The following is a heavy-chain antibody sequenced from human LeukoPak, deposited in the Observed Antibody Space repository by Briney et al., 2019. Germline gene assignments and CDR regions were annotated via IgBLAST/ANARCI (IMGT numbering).Heavy chain of an antibody. D-gene: IGHD1-7*01. Sequence: ASVKVSCKVSGYTLTELPMHWVRQAPGKGLEWMGGFDPEDGETIYAQKFQGRVTMTEDTSTDTAYMELSSLRSEDTAVYYCATAASLELRDFFDYWGQGTLVTVSS. CDR2: FDPEDGET. CDR3: ATAASLELRDFFDY. J-gene: IGHJ4*02. V-gene: IGHV1-24*01. CDR1: GYTLTELP.